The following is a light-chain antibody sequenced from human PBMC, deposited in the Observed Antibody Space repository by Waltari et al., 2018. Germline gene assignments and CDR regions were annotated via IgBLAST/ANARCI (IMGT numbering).Light chain of an antibody. J-gene: IGLJ1*01. Sequence: QSALTQPASVSGTPGQSTTIPCTGTTSDVGNYDLVSWYQHHPGKAPKLLICEVIKRPSGVSSRFSGSKSGSTASLIISGLQPEDEADYYCCSYAGRGTYVFGSGTKVTVL. V-gene: IGLV2-23*02. CDR3: CSYAGRGTYV. CDR1: TSDVGNYDL. CDR2: EVI.